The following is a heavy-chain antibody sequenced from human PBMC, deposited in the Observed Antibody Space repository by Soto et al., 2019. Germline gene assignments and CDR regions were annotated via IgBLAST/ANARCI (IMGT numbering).Heavy chain of an antibody. CDR1: GASVSNGRYY. Sequence: SETLSLTCTVSGASVSNGRYYWSWIRQAPGKGLEWIGYIFYSGSTHYNPSLKSRVTISVDTSKNQFSLKLSSVTAADTAVYYCARVFSDSSSFFDPWGQGTLVTVS. J-gene: IGHJ5*02. CDR2: IFYSGST. D-gene: IGHD6-13*01. CDR3: ARVFSDSSSFFDP. V-gene: IGHV4-61*01.